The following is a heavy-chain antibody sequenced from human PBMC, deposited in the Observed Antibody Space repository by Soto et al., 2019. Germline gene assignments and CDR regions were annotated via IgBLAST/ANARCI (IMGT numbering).Heavy chain of an antibody. CDR2: IWYDGSNK. Sequence: QVQLVESGGGVVQPGRSLRLSCAASGFTFSSYGMHWVRKAPGKGLEWVAVIWYDGSNKYYADSVKGRFTISRDNSKNTLYLQMNSLRAEDTAVYYCARDSALPPAGEYYDSSGQWKKFDPWGQGTLVTVSS. V-gene: IGHV3-33*01. CDR1: GFTFSSYG. J-gene: IGHJ5*02. D-gene: IGHD3-22*01. CDR3: ARDSALPPAGEYYDSSGQWKKFDP.